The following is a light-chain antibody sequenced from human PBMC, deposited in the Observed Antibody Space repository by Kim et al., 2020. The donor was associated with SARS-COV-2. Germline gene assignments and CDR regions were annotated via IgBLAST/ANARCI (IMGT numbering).Light chain of an antibody. CDR3: NSRDSSGNRV. Sequence: SSELTQDPAVSVALGQTVRITCQGDSLRSYYASWYQQKPGQAPVLVSYGKNNRPSGIPDRFSGSSSGNTASLTITGAQAEDEADYYCNSRDSSGNRVFGG. V-gene: IGLV3-19*01. J-gene: IGLJ2*01. CDR2: GKN. CDR1: SLRSYY.